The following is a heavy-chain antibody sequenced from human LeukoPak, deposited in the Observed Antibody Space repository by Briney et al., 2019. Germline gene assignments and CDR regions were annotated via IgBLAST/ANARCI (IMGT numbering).Heavy chain of an antibody. CDR1: GFTVSNNY. V-gene: IGHV3-23*01. J-gene: IGHJ4*02. CDR3: AKGPRSYIVVVPAAKYFDY. Sequence: GGSLRLSCAASGFTVSNNYMSWVRQAPGKGLEWVSAISGSGGSTYYADSVKGRFTISRDNSKNTLYLQMNSLRAEDTAVYYCAKGPRSYIVVVPAAKYFDYWGQGTLVTVSS. D-gene: IGHD2-2*01. CDR2: ISGSGGST.